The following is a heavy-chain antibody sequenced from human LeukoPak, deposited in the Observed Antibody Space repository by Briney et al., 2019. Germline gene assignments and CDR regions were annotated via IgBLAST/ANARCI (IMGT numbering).Heavy chain of an antibody. CDR3: ARDLQYGSGSGWGMDV. Sequence: GGSLRLSCAASGFTFSAYSMNWVRQAPGKGLEWVSYISSSSSAIYYADSVKGRFTISRDNPKNSLYLQMNSLRAEDTAVYYCARDLQYGSGSGWGMDVWGQGTTVTVSS. CDR2: ISSSSSAI. V-gene: IGHV3-21*05. CDR1: GFTFSAYS. J-gene: IGHJ6*02. D-gene: IGHD3-10*01.